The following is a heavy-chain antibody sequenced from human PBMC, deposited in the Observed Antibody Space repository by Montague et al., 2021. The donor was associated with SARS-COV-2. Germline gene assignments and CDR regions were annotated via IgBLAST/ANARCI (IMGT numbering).Heavy chain of an antibody. CDR1: FFPFPDYA. J-gene: IGHJ4*02. CDR2: ISWNSGNI. D-gene: IGHD5-24*01. Sequence: SLILSFSSSFFPFPDYAMHWVRQAPGKGLEWVSGISWNSGNIAYADSVKGRFSISRDNAKNSLYLQMKGLRAEDTALYYCASAQDGYSPPDYWGQGTLVTVSS. V-gene: IGHV3-9*01. CDR3: ASAQDGYSPPDY.